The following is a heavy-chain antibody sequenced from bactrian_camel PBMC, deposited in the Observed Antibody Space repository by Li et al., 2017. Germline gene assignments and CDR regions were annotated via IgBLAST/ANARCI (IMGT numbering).Heavy chain of an antibody. CDR2: INSAGVT. CDR1: GLVVDDFD. J-gene: IGHJ4*01. D-gene: IGHD1*01. CDR3: AADRLACLGSTWSGESLKWNY. Sequence: HVQLVESGGGSVQAGGSLTLSCTVSGLVVDDFDMAWYRQPLGNACELASHINSAGVTWHAASVKGRFTISRDSAENSVYLQMNNLKPDDTAVYYCAADRLACLGSTWSGESLKWNYWGRGTQVTVS. V-gene: IGHV3S55*01.